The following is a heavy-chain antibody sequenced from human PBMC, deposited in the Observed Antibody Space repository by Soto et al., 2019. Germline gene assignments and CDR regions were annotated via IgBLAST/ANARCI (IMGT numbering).Heavy chain of an antibody. CDR3: AREGYSYGLNWFDP. V-gene: IGHV4-30-4*08. J-gene: IGHJ5*02. Sequence: PSETLSLTCTVSGGSISSGGYYWSWIRQHPGKGLEWIGYIYYSGSTYYNPSLKSRVTISVDTSKNQFSLKLSSVTAADTAVYYCAREGYSYGLNWFDPWGQGTLVTVSS. CDR1: GGSISSGGYY. CDR2: IYYSGST. D-gene: IGHD5-18*01.